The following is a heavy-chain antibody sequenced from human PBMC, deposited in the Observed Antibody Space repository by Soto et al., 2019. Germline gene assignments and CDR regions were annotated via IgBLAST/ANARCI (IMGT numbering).Heavy chain of an antibody. CDR2: ISGSGGST. V-gene: IGHV3-23*01. CDR1: GFTFSSYA. J-gene: IGHJ4*02. D-gene: IGHD3-10*01. CDR3: AKDGYYYGSGSYYYFDY. Sequence: GGSLRLSCAASGFTFSSYAMSWVRQAPGKGLEWVSAISGSGGSTYYADSVKGRFTISRDNSKNTLYLQMNSLRAEDMAVYYCAKDGYYYGSGSYYYFDYWGQGTLVTVSS.